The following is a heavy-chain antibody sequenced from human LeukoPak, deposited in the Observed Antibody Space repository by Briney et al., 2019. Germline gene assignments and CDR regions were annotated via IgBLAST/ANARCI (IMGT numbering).Heavy chain of an antibody. D-gene: IGHD4-11*01. V-gene: IGHV7-4-1*02. CDR2: INTNTGNP. CDR1: GYTFTSYA. CDR3: ARGDRLQSFVH. Sequence: GASVRVSCKASGYTFTSYAMNWLRQAPGQGLEWMRWINTNTGNPMYAQGFTGRFVFSLDTSVSTAYLQISSLKAEDTAMYYCARGDRLQSFVHWGQGTLVTVSS. J-gene: IGHJ5*02.